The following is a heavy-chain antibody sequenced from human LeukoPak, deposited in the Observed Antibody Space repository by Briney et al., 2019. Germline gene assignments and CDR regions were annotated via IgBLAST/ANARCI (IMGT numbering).Heavy chain of an antibody. J-gene: IGHJ3*02. CDR3: ASGEGYDSSGYYIDAFDI. Sequence: GGSLRPSCAASGFTLSSYSMNWVRQAPGKGLEWVSAISSSSSYIYYADSVKGRFTISRDNAKNSLYLQMNSLRAEDTAVYYCASGEGYDSSGYYIDAFDIWGQGTMVTVSS. V-gene: IGHV3-21*01. CDR2: ISSSSSYI. D-gene: IGHD3-22*01. CDR1: GFTLSSYS.